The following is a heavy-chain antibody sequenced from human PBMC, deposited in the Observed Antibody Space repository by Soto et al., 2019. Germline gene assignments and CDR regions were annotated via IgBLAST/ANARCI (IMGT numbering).Heavy chain of an antibody. D-gene: IGHD4-17*01. CDR2: IYYSGST. V-gene: IGHV4-59*08. Sequence: SETLSLTCTVSGDSISSYYWSWIRQPPGKGLEWIGYIYYSGSTNYNPSLKSRVTISVDTSKNQFSLKLSSVTAADTAVYYCARRAIYGDYADYWGQGTLVTVSS. CDR3: ARRAIYGDYADY. J-gene: IGHJ4*02. CDR1: GDSISSYY.